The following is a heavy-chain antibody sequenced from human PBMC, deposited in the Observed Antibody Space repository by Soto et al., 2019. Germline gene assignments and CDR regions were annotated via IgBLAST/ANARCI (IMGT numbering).Heavy chain of an antibody. Sequence: PGGSLRLSCAASGFTFSNYWMHWVRQAPGKGLVWVSRINIDGSGTTYADSVKGRFTISRDNAKNTVFLEMKNLRAEDTAVYYCVIDSYAPHVWGQGTRVTFSS. D-gene: IGHD4-17*01. CDR1: GFTFSNYW. V-gene: IGHV3-74*03. J-gene: IGHJ6*02. CDR3: VIDSYAPHV. CDR2: INIDGSGT.